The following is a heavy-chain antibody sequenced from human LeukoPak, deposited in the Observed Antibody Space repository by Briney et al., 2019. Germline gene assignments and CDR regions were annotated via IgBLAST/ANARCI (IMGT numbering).Heavy chain of an antibody. CDR2: KYYSGSA. J-gene: IGHJ3*02. CDR3: ATPYCSSLSCLDVFNM. D-gene: IGHD2-2*01. V-gene: IGHV4-31*03. CDR1: GVSVSDGRYY. Sequence: SETLSLTCNVSGVSVSDGRYYWTWIRHHPTRGLEWIGYKYYSGSAKYNPSLKSRLTISIDTAKNQFSLQLSSAPAADTATYYCATPYCSSLSCLDVFNMWGQGTRVTVSS.